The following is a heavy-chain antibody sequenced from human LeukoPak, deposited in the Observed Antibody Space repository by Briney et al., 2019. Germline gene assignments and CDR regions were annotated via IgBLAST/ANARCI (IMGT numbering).Heavy chain of an antibody. CDR3: ARGRDRGPDSSGIWGLKGTSYMDV. Sequence: SETLSLTCAVYGGSFSGHYWSWIRQPPGKGLEWIGEINHSKNTNYNPSLKSRVTISVDTSKNQFSLKLSSVTAADTAVYYCARGRDRGPDSSGIWGLKGTSYMDVWAKGTTVTVSS. V-gene: IGHV4-34*01. CDR2: INHSKNT. J-gene: IGHJ6*03. D-gene: IGHD3-22*01. CDR1: GGSFSGHY.